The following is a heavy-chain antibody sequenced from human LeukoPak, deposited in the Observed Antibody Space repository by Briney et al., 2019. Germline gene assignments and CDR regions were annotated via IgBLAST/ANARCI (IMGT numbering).Heavy chain of an antibody. Sequence: ASVKVSCKPSGYTFSNYGFNRVRQAPGQGLEWMGWISTYNGNTLYAQKFQGRATMTTETSTTTAYMELRSLRSDDTAVYYCARIGCSSTSCYGNSVDPWGQGTLVTVSS. D-gene: IGHD2-2*01. CDR1: GYTFSNYG. CDR2: ISTYNGNT. V-gene: IGHV1-18*01. J-gene: IGHJ5*02. CDR3: ARIGCSSTSCYGNSVDP.